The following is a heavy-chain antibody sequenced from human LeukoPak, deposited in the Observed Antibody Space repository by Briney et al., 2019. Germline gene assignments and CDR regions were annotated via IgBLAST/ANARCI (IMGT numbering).Heavy chain of an antibody. J-gene: IGHJ4*02. CDR2: IYYSGST. V-gene: IGHV4-59*01. Sequence: PPETLSLTCTVSGDSISSYYWSWIRQPPGKGLEWIGYIYYSGSTSYNPSLKGRVSISVDTSKNQFSLNLSSVTAADTAVYYCASSRWYNWLGYWGQGTLVTVSS. CDR1: GDSISSYY. CDR3: ASSRWYNWLGY. D-gene: IGHD6-13*01.